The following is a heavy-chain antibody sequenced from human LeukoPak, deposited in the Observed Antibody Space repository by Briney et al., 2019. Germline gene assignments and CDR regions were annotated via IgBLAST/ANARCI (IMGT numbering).Heavy chain of an antibody. CDR1: GGSISSYY. J-gene: IGHJ4*02. V-gene: IGHV4-4*07. CDR2: IYTSGST. CDR3: ARAHRNYDILTGYFSKYYYFDY. D-gene: IGHD3-9*01. Sequence: SESLSLTCTVSGGSISSYYWSWIRQPAGKGLEWIGRIYTSGSTNYNPSLKSRVTMSVDTSKNQFSLKLSSVTAADTAVYYCARAHRNYDILTGYFSKYYYFDYWGQGTLVTVSS.